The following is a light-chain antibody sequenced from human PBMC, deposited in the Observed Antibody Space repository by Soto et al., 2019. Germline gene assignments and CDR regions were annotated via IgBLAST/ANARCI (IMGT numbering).Light chain of an antibody. CDR1: QSVSTY. CDR2: DAS. V-gene: IGKV3-11*01. Sequence: EVVLTQSPATLSLSPGERATLSCRATQSVSTYLAWYQQKPGQAPRLLIYDASNSATGIPSRFSGSGSGTDFTLTISSLDPEYFAVYYWHHCINCPRTFGQGTKREIK. J-gene: IGKJ2*01. CDR3: HHCINCPRT.